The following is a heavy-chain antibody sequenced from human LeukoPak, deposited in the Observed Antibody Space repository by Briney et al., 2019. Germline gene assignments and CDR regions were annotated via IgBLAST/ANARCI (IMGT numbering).Heavy chain of an antibody. J-gene: IGHJ4*02. V-gene: IGHV4-39*01. CDR1: GGSIRSSTYY. D-gene: IGHD3-10*01. CDR3: ARAGLETYYGKSYFDY. CDR2: IYYSGST. Sequence: SETLSLTCTVSGGSIRSSTYYWGWMRQPPGKGLEWIGSIYYSGSTDYNPSLKSRVTISVDTSKNQFSLKLSSVTAADTAVYYCARAGLETYYGKSYFDYWGQGTLVTVSS.